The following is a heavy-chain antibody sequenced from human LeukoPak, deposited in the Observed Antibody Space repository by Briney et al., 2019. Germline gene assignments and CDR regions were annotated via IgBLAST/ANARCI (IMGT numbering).Heavy chain of an antibody. D-gene: IGHD6-13*01. V-gene: IGHV4-34*01. CDR1: GGSFSGYY. CDR2: INHSGST. Sequence: SETLSLTCAVYGGSFSGYYWSWIRQPPGKGLEWIGEINHSGSTNYNPSLKSRVTISVDTSKNQFALKLSSVTAADTAVYYCASLAADIDCWGQGTLVTVSS. J-gene: IGHJ4*02. CDR3: ASLAADIDC.